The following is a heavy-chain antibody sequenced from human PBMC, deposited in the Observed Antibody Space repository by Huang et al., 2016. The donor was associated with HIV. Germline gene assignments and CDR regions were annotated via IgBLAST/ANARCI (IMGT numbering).Heavy chain of an antibody. CDR3: VRLLDHTGDY. CDR1: GFTFNSYW. D-gene: IGHD1-26*01. J-gene: IGHJ4*02. Sequence: EVQLVESGGGLVQPGGSLGLSCAASGFTFNSYWMSWVRQAPGKGREWVAGIKKDGSEKSYVDSVKGRFTISRDNAKNSLYLQMNSLRAEDTAVYYCVRLLDHTGDYWGQGTLVTVSS. CDR2: IKKDGSEK. V-gene: IGHV3-7*01.